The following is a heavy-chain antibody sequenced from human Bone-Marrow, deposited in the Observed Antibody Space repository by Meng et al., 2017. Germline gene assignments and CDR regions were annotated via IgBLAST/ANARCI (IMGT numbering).Heavy chain of an antibody. D-gene: IGHD6-13*01. Sequence: QVQLVKAWAEVKQPGAAVKVSCKPSGYTFNAYYIHWVRQAPGQGLEWMGRINPISDDTHYAQKFHDRVTMTSDTSISTAYMELSRLRSDDTAVYYCVRDEDISAAGYLFGDYWGQGTLVTVSS. V-gene: IGHV1-2*06. CDR1: GYTFNAYY. CDR3: VRDEDISAAGYLFGDY. J-gene: IGHJ4*02. CDR2: INPISDDT.